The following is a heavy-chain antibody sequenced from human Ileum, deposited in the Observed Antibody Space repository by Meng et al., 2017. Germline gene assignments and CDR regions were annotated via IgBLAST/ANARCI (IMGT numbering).Heavy chain of an antibody. Sequence: GESLKISCAASGFTFSSHWMHWVRQAPGKGLVWVSRSKGEGSETSYADSVKGRFTISRDNAKNTLYLQMNSLRVEDTAVYYCATLHPTGTDYWGPGIQV. CDR2: SKGEGSET. CDR1: GFTFSSHW. V-gene: IGHV3-74*01. CDR3: ATLHPTGTDY. J-gene: IGHJ4*01.